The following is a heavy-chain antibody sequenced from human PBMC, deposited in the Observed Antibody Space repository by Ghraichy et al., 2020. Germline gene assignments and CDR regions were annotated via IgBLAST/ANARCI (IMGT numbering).Heavy chain of an antibody. D-gene: IGHD1-7*01. CDR1: DDSISRSNYY. CDR3: TRRAAGTMLDD. V-gene: IGHV4-39*01. CDR2: VSYSGST. Sequence: TLSLTCSVSDDSISRSNYYWVWIRQPPGKGLEWVGAVSYSGSTDYNPSLKSRVTISVDRTKNQLSLKLSSVTAADTAFYYCTRRAAGTMLDDWGRGTLVTVSS. J-gene: IGHJ4*02.